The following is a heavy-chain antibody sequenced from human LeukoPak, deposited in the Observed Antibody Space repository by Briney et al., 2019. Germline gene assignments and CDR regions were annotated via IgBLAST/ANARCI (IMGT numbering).Heavy chain of an antibody. J-gene: IGHJ4*02. D-gene: IGHD3-10*01. CDR1: GGSISSGGYY. CDR2: IYYSGST. Sequence: TLSLTCTVSGGSISSGGYYWSWIRQHPGKGLEWIGYIYYSGSTYYNPSLKSRVTISVDTSKNQFSLKLSSVTAADTAAYYCARAGGGPIDYWGQGTLVTVSS. CDR3: ARAGGGPIDY. V-gene: IGHV4-31*03.